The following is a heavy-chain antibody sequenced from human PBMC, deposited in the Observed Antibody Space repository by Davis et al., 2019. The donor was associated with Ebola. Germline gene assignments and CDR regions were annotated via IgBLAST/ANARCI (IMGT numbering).Heavy chain of an antibody. CDR2: INAGNGNT. V-gene: IGHV1-3*01. CDR1: GFTFSDYA. D-gene: IGHD3-16*02. Sequence: ASVKVSCKTSGFTFSDYAIHWVRQAPGQSLEWVGWINAGNGNTKYSQKFQDRVTITRDISARIVYMELSSLRSEDTALFYCARIIVGRSFYGMDLWGQGTAVTVSS. CDR3: ARIIVGRSFYGMDL. J-gene: IGHJ6*02.